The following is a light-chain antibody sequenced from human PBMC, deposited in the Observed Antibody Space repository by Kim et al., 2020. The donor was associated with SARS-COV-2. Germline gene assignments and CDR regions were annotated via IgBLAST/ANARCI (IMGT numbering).Light chain of an antibody. CDR2: DVS. V-gene: IGLV2-14*03. J-gene: IGLJ3*02. Sequence: QSALTQPASVSGSPGQSITISSTGTSSDVGNYNYVSWYQQHPGKAPKLIIYDVSKRPSGVSNRFSGSKSGNTASLTISGLQAEDEADYYCCSYTTTRGWVFGGGTQLTVL. CDR1: SSDVGNYNY. CDR3: CSYTTTRGWV.